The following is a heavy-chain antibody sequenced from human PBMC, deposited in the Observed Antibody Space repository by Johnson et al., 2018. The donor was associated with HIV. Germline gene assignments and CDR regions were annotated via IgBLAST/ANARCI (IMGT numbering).Heavy chain of an antibody. V-gene: IGHV3-11*04. D-gene: IGHD4-17*01. J-gene: IGHJ3*01. CDR2: ISSSGSTI. Sequence: QVQLVESGGGLVKPGGSLRLSCAASGFTFSDYYMSWIRQAPGKGLEWVSYISSSGSTIYYSDSVKGRFTISRDNAKTSLFLRVNSLRAEDSGIYYCARDATPWGGDYVGYAFDLWGQGTMVTVSS. CDR3: ARDATPWGGDYVGYAFDL. CDR1: GFTFSDYY.